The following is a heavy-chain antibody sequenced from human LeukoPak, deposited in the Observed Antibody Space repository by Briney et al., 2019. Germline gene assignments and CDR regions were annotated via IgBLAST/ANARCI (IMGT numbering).Heavy chain of an antibody. CDR1: GFTFSSYA. Sequence: GGSLRLSCAASGFTFSSYAMSWVRQAPGKGLEWVSAISGSGGSTYYADSVKGRFTISRDNSKNTLYLQMNSLRAEDTAVYYCAKDSTSGCSSTSCYTHFDYWGRGTLVTVS. J-gene: IGHJ4*02. CDR2: ISGSGGST. CDR3: AKDSTSGCSSTSCYTHFDY. D-gene: IGHD2-2*02. V-gene: IGHV3-23*01.